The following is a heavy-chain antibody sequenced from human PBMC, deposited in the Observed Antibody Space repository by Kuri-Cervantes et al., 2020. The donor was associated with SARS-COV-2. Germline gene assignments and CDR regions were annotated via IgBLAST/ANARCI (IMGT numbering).Heavy chain of an antibody. J-gene: IGHJ5*02. D-gene: IGHD5-12*01. CDR2: MNPNSGNT. Sequence: ASVKVSCKASGYTFTSYDINWVRQATGQGLEWMGWMNPNSGNTGYAQKFQGRVTMTEDTSTDTAYMELSSLRSEDTAVYYCATSSAIVATISWFDPWGQGTLVTVSS. CDR3: ATSSAIVATISWFDP. V-gene: IGHV1-8*01. CDR1: GYTFTSYD.